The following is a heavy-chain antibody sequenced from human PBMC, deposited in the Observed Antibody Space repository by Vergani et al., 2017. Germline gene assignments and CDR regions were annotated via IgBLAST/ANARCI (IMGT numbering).Heavy chain of an antibody. CDR3: ARGRIKADY. CDR2: INHSGST. D-gene: IGHD3-10*01. V-gene: IGHV4-34*01. Sequence: QVQLQQWGAGLLKPSETLSLTCAVYGGSFSGYYWSWIRQPPGKGLEWIGEINHSGSTNYNPSLRSRVTISVDTSKNQFFLKLSSVTAADTAVYYCARGRIKADYWGQGTLVTVSS. CDR1: GGSFSGYY. J-gene: IGHJ4*02.